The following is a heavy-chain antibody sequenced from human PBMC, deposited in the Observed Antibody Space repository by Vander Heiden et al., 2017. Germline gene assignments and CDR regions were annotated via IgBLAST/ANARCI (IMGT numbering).Heavy chain of an antibody. CDR1: GFTFRSYG. D-gene: IGHD1-26*01. J-gene: IGHJ5*02. V-gene: IGHV3-33*01. CDR2: IGYDGSNK. CDR3: ARGRGSYANWFDP. Sequence: QVQLVESGGGVVQPGRSLRLSCAASGFTFRSYGMRWVGQAPGKGLEWVAVIGYDGSNKYYADAVKGRFTISRDNSKNTLYLQMNRVRAEDTAVYYYARGRGSYANWFDPWGQGTLVTVSS.